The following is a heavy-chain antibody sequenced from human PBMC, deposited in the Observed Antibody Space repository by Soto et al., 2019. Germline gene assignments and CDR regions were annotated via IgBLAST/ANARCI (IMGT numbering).Heavy chain of an antibody. D-gene: IGHD2-21*01. CDR3: VREDWHRFAS. V-gene: IGHV3-7*01. Sequence: EVQLVESGGRLVQPGGSLRLSCAASGFMFSAYWMSGVRQDPGKGLEWVATISGGASDKFYVDSVKGPFTISIDDSKNTLYLQMNSLTDEETAVYYCVREDWHRFASWGQGPLVTVSS. CDR1: GFMFSAYW. J-gene: IGHJ4*02. CDR2: ISGGASDK.